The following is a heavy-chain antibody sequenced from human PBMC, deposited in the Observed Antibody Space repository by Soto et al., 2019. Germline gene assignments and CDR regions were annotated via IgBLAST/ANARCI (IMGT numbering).Heavy chain of an antibody. J-gene: IGHJ4*02. CDR3: AISSELTSGWYWNFGF. V-gene: IGHV3-9*01. Sequence: GKGLEWVSGISWNSGSIGYADSVKGRFTISRDNAKNSLYLQMNSLRAEDTALYYCAISSELTSGWYWNFGFCGQRPLVTVSS. D-gene: IGHD6-19*01. CDR2: ISWNSGSI.